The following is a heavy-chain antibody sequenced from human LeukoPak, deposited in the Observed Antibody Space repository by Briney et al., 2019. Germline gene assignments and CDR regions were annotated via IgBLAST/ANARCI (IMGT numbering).Heavy chain of an antibody. J-gene: IGHJ4*02. D-gene: IGHD3-16*01. V-gene: IGHV4-34*01. CDR1: GGSFSGYY. Sequence: PSETLSLTCAVYGGSFSGYYWSWIRQPPGKGLEWIGEINHSGSTNYNPSLKSRVTISVDTSKNQFSLKLSSVTAADTAVYYCARVRSAGLPDYWGQGTLVTVSS. CDR2: INHSGST. CDR3: ARVRSAGLPDY.